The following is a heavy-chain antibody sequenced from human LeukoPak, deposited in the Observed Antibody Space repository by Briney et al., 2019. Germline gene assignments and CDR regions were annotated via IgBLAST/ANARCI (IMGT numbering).Heavy chain of an antibody. J-gene: IGHJ4*02. CDR2: ISNTDETR. CDR3: AREIVSAVAGNFDY. D-gene: IGHD6-19*01. V-gene: IGHV3-48*03. CDR1: GFTFRNYW. Sequence: GSLRLSCAASGFTFRNYWMGWVRQAPGKGLEWVSYISNTDETRTYADSVKGRFTISRDNAKSSLHLEMNSLRAEDTAVYYCAREIVSAVAGNFDYWGQGTLVTVSS.